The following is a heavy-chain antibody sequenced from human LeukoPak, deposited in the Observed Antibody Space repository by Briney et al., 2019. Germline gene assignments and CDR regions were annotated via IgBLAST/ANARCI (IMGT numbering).Heavy chain of an antibody. J-gene: IGHJ3*02. D-gene: IGHD3-3*01. CDR1: GYSFTSYW. V-gene: IGHV5-51*03. CDR2: IYPGDSDT. Sequence: GESLKISCKGSGYSFTSYWIGWVRQMPGKGLEWMGIIYPGDSDTRYSPSFQGQVTISVDKSISTAYLQWSSLKASDTAMYYCASTITIFGVVLKDAFDIWGQGTMVTVSS. CDR3: ASTITIFGVVLKDAFDI.